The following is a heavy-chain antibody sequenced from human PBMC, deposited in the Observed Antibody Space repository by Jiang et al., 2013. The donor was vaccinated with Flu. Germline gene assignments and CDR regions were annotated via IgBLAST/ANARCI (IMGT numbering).Heavy chain of an antibody. CDR2: SIPFFATP. Sequence: GAEVKKPGSSVKVSCKASGGTFSSYGISWVRQAPGQGLEWMGGSIPFFATPNYAQKFQGRVTITADESRSTAYMELSSLRSDDTAVYYCARGPVLRFLEWLFIFDYWGQGTLVTVSS. CDR3: ARGPVLRFLEWLFIFDY. CDR1: GGTFSSYG. D-gene: IGHD3-3*01. J-gene: IGHJ4*02. V-gene: IGHV1-69*01.